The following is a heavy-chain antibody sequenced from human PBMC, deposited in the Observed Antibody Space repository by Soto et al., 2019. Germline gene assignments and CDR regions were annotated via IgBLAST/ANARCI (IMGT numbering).Heavy chain of an antibody. CDR1: GYTFNTFG. CDR2: VSGYSDKR. CDR3: ARAWDRSGFLCSSYGMAV. V-gene: IGHV1-18*01. D-gene: IGHD3-22*01. J-gene: IGHJ6*02. Sequence: ASVKVSCKASGYTFNTFGITWVRQAPGQGLEWMGCVSGYSDKRDYSRKLQDRITLTADPSTTTSYMELRSLTSDDTAVYYCARAWDRSGFLCSSYGMAVWGQGTTVTVSS.